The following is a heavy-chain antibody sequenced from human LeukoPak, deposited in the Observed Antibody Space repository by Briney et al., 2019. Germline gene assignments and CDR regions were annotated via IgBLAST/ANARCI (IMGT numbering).Heavy chain of an antibody. CDR3: TRDDGWSGDY. CDR2: IRSKAYGGTT. Sequence: GGSLRLSCTGSGFTFGDYAISWFRQAPGKGLEWVGFIRSKAYGGTTEYAASVKGRFTISRDDSKSIAYLQMNSLKTEDTGVYYCTRDDGWSGDYWGQGTLVTVSS. J-gene: IGHJ4*02. CDR1: GFTFGDYA. D-gene: IGHD6-19*01. V-gene: IGHV3-49*03.